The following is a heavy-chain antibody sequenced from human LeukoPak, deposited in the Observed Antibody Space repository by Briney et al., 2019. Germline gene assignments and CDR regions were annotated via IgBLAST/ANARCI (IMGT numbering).Heavy chain of an antibody. CDR3: ARELYYDSTGYYYYYMDV. D-gene: IGHD3-22*01. CDR1: GGSISGYY. J-gene: IGHJ6*03. Sequence: PSETLSLTCTVSGGSISGYYWSWIRQPPGKGLEWIGYIYHSGRTYYNPSLKSRVTISVDRSKNQFSLKLSSVTAADTAVYYCARELYYDSTGYYYYYMDVWGKGTTVTVSS. CDR2: IYHSGRT. V-gene: IGHV4-59*12.